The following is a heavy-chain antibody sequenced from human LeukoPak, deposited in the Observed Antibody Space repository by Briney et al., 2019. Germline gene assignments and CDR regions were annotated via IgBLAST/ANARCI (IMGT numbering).Heavy chain of an antibody. V-gene: IGHV3-21*01. CDR2: ISISSNYI. J-gene: IGHJ4*02. CDR3: ATSPSLGYSSSLTGVDY. Sequence: GGSLRLSCAASGFTFSNYSMNWVRPAPGKGLEWVSSISISSNYISYADSVKGRFPISRDNAKNSLFLQMNSLRAEDTAVYYCATSPSLGYSSSLTGVDYWGQGTLVSVSS. D-gene: IGHD6-6*01. CDR1: GFTFSNYS.